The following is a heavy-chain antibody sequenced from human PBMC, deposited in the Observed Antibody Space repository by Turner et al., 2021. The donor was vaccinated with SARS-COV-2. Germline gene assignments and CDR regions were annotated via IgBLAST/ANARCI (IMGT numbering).Heavy chain of an antibody. CDR3: ASIAAADPKYYHYYGMDV. CDR1: RFTLSSYS. J-gene: IGHJ6*02. V-gene: IGHV3-21*01. D-gene: IGHD6-13*01. Sequence: EVQLVESGGGLVKPGGSLRLSCAASRFTLSSYSMNWVRQAPGKGLEWVSSISSSSSYIYYADSVKGRFTISRDNAKNSLYLQMSSLRAEDTAVYYCASIAAADPKYYHYYGMDVWGQGTTVTVSS. CDR2: ISSSSSYI.